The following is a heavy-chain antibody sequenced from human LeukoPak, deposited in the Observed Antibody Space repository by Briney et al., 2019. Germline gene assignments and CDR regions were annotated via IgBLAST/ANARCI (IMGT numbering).Heavy chain of an antibody. D-gene: IGHD3-22*01. V-gene: IGHV5-51*01. Sequence: GESLKISCQGSGYSFTSYWIGWVRQLPGKGLEWMGIIYPGDSDTRYSPSFQGQVTISADKSISTSYLQWSSLKAADTAMYYCARRRKSRYYYDSSGYPDAFDIWGQGTMVTVSS. CDR3: ARRRKSRYYYDSSGYPDAFDI. CDR2: IYPGDSDT. J-gene: IGHJ3*02. CDR1: GYSFTSYW.